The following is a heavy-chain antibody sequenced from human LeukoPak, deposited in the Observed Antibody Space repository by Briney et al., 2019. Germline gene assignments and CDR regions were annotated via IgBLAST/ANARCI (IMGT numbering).Heavy chain of an antibody. CDR3: ALHGSGWYSTGRRRLYY. J-gene: IGHJ4*02. V-gene: IGHV3-30-3*01. D-gene: IGHD6-19*01. Sequence: RALRDSRAASGFTFCTYVMYWGCPGPEKRLGWVSDISSHGNNIIYADSAKGRVSISRDNSKNTLYLQMNSLRAEDTAVYYCALHGSGWYSTGRRRLYYCGQGTLVTVSS. CDR2: ISSHGNNI. CDR1: GFTFCTYV.